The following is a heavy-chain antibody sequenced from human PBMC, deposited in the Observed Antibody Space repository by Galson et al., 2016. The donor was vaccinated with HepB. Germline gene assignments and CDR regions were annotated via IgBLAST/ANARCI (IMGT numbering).Heavy chain of an antibody. CDR1: GFTFSNFG. V-gene: IGHV3-33*01. CDR3: ARAAASRRNLPYYYYMDV. D-gene: IGHD1-14*01. Sequence: SLRLSCAASGFTFSNFGFHWVRQAPGKGLEWVAVMLSDADTKYYAESVKGRFTNSRDNSKNPLYLQMNSLRAEDTALYYCARAAASRRNLPYYYYMDVWGKGTTVTVSS. J-gene: IGHJ6*03. CDR2: MLSDADTK.